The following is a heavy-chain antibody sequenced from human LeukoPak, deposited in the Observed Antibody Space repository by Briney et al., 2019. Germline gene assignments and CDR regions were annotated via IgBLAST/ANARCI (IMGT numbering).Heavy chain of an antibody. CDR2: INPNSGGT. CDR3: ARLRNSGLAFDY. CDR1: GYTFTGYY. D-gene: IGHD6-13*01. J-gene: IGHJ4*02. V-gene: IGHV1-2*02. Sequence: GASVNVSCTASGYTFTGYYMHWVRQAPGQGLEWMGWINPNSGGTNYAQKFQGRVTMTRDTSISTAYMELSRLRSDDTAVYYCARLRNSGLAFDYWGQGTLVTVSS.